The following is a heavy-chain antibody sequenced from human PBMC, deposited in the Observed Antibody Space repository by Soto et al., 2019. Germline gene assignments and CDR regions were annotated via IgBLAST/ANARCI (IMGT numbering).Heavy chain of an antibody. J-gene: IGHJ6*02. CDR2: ISGSGTYT. Sequence: QVQLVESGGGLVKPGGSLRLSCAVSGFTVSDHYMTWIRQAPGKGLEWVSYISGSGTYTNYADSVKGRFIISRDIGQNSLWLQINSLRAEDTAVYYCSRSSGWRQVVGYKYGLDVWGQGTAVIVSS. D-gene: IGHD3-22*01. V-gene: IGHV3-11*06. CDR1: GFTVSDHY. CDR3: SRSSGWRQVVGYKYGLDV.